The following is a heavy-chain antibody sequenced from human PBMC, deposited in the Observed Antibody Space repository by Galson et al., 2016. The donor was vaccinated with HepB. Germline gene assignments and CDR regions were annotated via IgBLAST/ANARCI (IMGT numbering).Heavy chain of an antibody. CDR2: INGDGRST. CDR1: GFTFSSYW. CDR3: ASETQDRTTRKTE. D-gene: IGHD2/OR15-2a*01. J-gene: IGHJ4*02. V-gene: IGHV3-74*01. Sequence: SLRLSCAASGFTFSSYWMHWVRQAPRKGLVWVSRINGDGRSTNYADSVKGRFTISRDNAKNTLYLQMNSLRAEDTAVYYCASETQDRTTRKTEWGPGTLVTGAS.